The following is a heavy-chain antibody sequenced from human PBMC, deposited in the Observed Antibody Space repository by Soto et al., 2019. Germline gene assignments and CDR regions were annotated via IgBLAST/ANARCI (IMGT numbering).Heavy chain of an antibody. D-gene: IGHD3-10*01. CDR3: ARVSMVRGVIPYYYYGMDV. CDR2: IWYDGSNK. J-gene: IGHJ6*02. Sequence: GGSLRLSCAGSGLTFGSYGMHWVRQAPGKGLEWVAVIWYDGSNKYYADSVKGRFTISRDNSKNTLYLQMNSLRAEDTAVYYCARVSMVRGVIPYYYYGMDVWGQGTTVTVSS. V-gene: IGHV3-33*01. CDR1: GLTFGSYG.